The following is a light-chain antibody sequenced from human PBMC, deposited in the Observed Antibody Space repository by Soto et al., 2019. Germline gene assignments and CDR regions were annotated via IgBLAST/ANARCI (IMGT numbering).Light chain of an antibody. CDR3: QAWDSSTRYV. V-gene: IGLV3-1*01. CDR2: QDS. Sequence: YELTQPPSVSVSPGQTASITCSGDKLGDKYACWYQQKPGQSPVLVIYQDSKRPSGIPERFSGSNSGNTATLTISGTQAMDEADYYCQAWDSSTRYVFGTGTKLTVL. CDR1: KLGDKY. J-gene: IGLJ1*01.